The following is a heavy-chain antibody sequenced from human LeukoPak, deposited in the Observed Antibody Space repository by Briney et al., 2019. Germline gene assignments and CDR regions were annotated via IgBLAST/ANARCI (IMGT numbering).Heavy chain of an antibody. CDR1: GGTFSSYA. CDR3: ARDGSAVAGGPLRY. J-gene: IGHJ4*02. CDR2: IIPIFGTA. V-gene: IGHV1-69*05. Sequence: GASVKVSCKASGGTFSSYAISWVRQAPGQGLEWMGRIIPIFGTANYAQKFQGRVTITTEESTSTAYMELSSLRSEDTAVYYCARDGSAVAGGPLRYWGQGTLVTVSS. D-gene: IGHD6-19*01.